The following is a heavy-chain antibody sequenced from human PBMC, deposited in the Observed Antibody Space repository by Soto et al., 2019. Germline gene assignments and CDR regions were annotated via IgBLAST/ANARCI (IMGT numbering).Heavy chain of an antibody. CDR2: IYPGDSDT. CDR1: GYSFTSYW. D-gene: IGHD1-7*01. Sequence: PGESLKISCKGSGYSFTSYWIGWVRQMPGKGLEWMGIIYPGDSDTRYSPSFQGQVTISADKSISTAYLQWSSLKASDTAMYYCARALYIWNYGYDASDICGQGTMVTVSS. J-gene: IGHJ3*02. V-gene: IGHV5-51*01. CDR3: ARALYIWNYGYDASDI.